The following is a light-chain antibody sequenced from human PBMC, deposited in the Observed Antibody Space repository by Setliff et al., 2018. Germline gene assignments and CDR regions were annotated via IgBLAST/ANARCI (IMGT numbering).Light chain of an antibody. J-gene: IGLJ1*01. V-gene: IGLV1-40*01. CDR2: DNK. CDR1: SSNIGAAYD. Sequence: QSVLTQPPSVSVAPGQRVTISCTGSSSNIGAAYDVRWYQQLPGTAPKLLIFDNKNQPSVVTDRLSGSKSGTSASLAITGLQAEDEADYYCQSYDSRLSGYVFGTGTKVTVL. CDR3: QSYDSRLSGYV.